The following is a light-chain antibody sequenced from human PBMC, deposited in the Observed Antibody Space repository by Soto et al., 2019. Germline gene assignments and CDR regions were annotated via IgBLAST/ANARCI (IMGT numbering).Light chain of an antibody. CDR2: DVN. CDR3: NSYVGSIYV. Sequence: QSVLTQPPSASGSPGQSVTISCTGTSSDVGGYNYVSWYQQHPGKAPKLMIYDVNKRPSGVPDRFSGSKSGNTASLTVSGLQAEDEADYSCNSYVGSIYVFGTGTKLTVL. CDR1: SSDVGGYNY. J-gene: IGLJ1*01. V-gene: IGLV2-8*01.